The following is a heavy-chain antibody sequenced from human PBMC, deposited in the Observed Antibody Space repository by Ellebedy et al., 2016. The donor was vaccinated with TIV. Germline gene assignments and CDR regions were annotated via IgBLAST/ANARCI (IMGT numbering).Heavy chain of an antibody. J-gene: IGHJ4*02. V-gene: IGHV1-18*04. Sequence: ASVKVSCKASGFTFTSFGISWVLQAPGQGLEWMGWISVYNGNTNYAQNLQGRVSMTTDTSARTAYMELRSLRYDDTAVYYCARVGWGYSGGEDNWGQGTLVTVSS. CDR1: GFTFTSFG. CDR3: ARVGWGYSGGEDN. CDR2: ISVYNGNT. D-gene: IGHD5-12*01.